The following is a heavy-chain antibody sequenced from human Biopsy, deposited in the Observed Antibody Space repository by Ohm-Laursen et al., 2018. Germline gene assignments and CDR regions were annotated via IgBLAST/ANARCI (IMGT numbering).Heavy chain of an antibody. CDR2: IAYRGST. CDR1: GGSFSTYY. V-gene: IGHV4-59*01. J-gene: IGHJ3*02. D-gene: IGHD3-22*01. Sequence: SETLSLTCSVSGGSFSTYYWTWIRQPPGKGLEWIACIAYRGSTNYNPSLKSRVSISIDTSKNQLSLRLNSVTAADTAVYYCARVSRSIYDSTFDSFNIWGPGTMVTVSS. CDR3: ARVSRSIYDSTFDSFNI.